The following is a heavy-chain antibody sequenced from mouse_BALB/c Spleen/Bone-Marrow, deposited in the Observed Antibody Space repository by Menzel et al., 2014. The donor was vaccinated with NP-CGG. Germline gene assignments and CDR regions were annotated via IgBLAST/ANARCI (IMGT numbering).Heavy chain of an antibody. CDR2: INPTNGGT. CDR1: GHTFTTYW. J-gene: IGHJ3*01. Sequence: QVQLKESGAELVKPGASVKLSCKASGHTFTTYWMHWVKLRPGQGFEWIGEINPTNGGTNYNERFKRKATLTVEKFSSTAYMQLSSLTSEDSTVYYWAIWGRLAYWGQGTLVTVSA. V-gene: IGHV1S16*01. CDR3: AIWGRLAY.